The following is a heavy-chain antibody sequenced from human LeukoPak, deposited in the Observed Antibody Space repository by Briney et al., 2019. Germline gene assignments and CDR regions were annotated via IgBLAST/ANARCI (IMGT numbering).Heavy chain of an antibody. V-gene: IGHV4-61*02. CDR3: AGMIGYFDF. CDR1: GGSVSSGNYY. J-gene: IGHJ4*02. D-gene: IGHD3-16*01. CDR2: MYTSGST. Sequence: PSETLSLTCTVSGGSVSSGNYYWSSIRQPAGKRLELIGRMYTSGSTHYNPSLKSRVTISRDTSTNQFSLKLTSVTAADTAVYYCAGMIGYFDFWGQGTLVTVSS.